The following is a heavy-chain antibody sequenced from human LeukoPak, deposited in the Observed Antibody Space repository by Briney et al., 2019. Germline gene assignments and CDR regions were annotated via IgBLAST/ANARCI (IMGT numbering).Heavy chain of an antibody. J-gene: IGHJ6*02. CDR1: GFTFSNYA. V-gene: IGHV3-23*01. Sequence: GGSLRLSCAASGFTFSNYAMSWVRQTPGKGLEWVSAISRSGDSTYYADSVKGRFTISKDNSKNTLNLQMNSLRAKDTAVYYCAKTVVAAGTNYYHGMDVWGQGTTVTVFS. D-gene: IGHD2-15*01. CDR3: AKTVVAAGTNYYHGMDV. CDR2: ISRSGDST.